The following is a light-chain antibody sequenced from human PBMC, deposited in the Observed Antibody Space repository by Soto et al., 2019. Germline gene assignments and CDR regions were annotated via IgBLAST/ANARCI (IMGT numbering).Light chain of an antibody. J-gene: IGKJ3*01. V-gene: IGKV3-20*01. CDR2: GAS. CDR3: PQDGSSPWVT. CDR1: QSVSSSY. Sequence: EIVLTQSPGTLSLSPGERATLSCRASQSVSSSYLAWYQQKPGQAPRLLIYGASSRATGIPDRFSGSGSGTDFTLNNQRLEAGGFAGYYWPQDGSSPWVTFRPGNKVDIK.